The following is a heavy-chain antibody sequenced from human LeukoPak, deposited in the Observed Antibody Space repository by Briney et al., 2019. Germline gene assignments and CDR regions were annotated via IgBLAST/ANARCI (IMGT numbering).Heavy chain of an antibody. J-gene: IGHJ4*02. CDR1: GGSISSSSSY. CDR2: ISYSGSS. CDR3: ARRGSWSYFDS. V-gene: IGHV4-39*01. Sequence: SETLSLTCTVSGGSISSSSSYWAWIRQPPGKGLEWIGRISYSGSSYYNPSLKSRVTISVDTSNTQFSLKLSSVTAADTAVYYCARRGSWSYFDSWGQGTLVTISS. D-gene: IGHD6-13*01.